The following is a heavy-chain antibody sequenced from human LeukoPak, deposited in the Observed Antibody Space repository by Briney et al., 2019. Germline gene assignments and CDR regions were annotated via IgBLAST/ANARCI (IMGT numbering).Heavy chain of an antibody. CDR2: INPSGGST. J-gene: IGHJ6*03. V-gene: IGHV1-46*01. CDR1: GYTVTSYY. CDR3: ARDPVGSSWLYYMDV. D-gene: IGHD6-13*01. Sequence: GASVKVSCKASGYTVTSYYMHSVRQAPGQGLEWMGIINPSGGSTSYAQKFQGRVTMTRDTSTSTVYMELSSLRSEDTAVYYCARDPVGSSWLYYMDVWGKGTTVTISS.